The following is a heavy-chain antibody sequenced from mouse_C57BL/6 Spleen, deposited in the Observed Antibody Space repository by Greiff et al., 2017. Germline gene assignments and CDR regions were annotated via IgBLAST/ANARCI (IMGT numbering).Heavy chain of an antibody. CDR1: GFTFSDYY. D-gene: IGHD2-1*01. CDR2: INYDGSST. Sequence: EVKLMESEGGLVQPGSSMKLSCTASGFTFSDYYMAWVRQVPEKGLEWVANINYDGSSTYYLDSLKSRFIISRDNAKNILYLQMSSLKSEDTATYYCAREGYGNLLDYWGQGTTLTVSS. J-gene: IGHJ2*01. CDR3: AREGYGNLLDY. V-gene: IGHV5-16*01.